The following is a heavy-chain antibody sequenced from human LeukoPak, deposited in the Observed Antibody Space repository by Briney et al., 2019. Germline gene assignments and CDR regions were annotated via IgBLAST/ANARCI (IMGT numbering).Heavy chain of an antibody. V-gene: IGHV1-18*01. CDR1: GYTFTSYG. D-gene: IGHD2-8*01. J-gene: IGHJ4*02. Sequence: ASVKVSCKASGYTFTSYGISWVRQAPGQGLEWMGWISAYNGNTNYAQKRQGRVTMTTDTSTSTAYMELRSLRSDDTAVYYCARDSKLSPYCTNGVCYSGTYDYWGQGTLVTVSS. CDR3: ARDSKLSPYCTNGVCYSGTYDY. CDR2: ISAYNGNT.